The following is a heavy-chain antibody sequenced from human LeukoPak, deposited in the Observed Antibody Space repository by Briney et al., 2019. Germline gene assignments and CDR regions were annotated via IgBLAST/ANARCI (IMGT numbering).Heavy chain of an antibody. CDR2: IIPIFGTA. CDR3: ARYCTNGVCQNWFDP. D-gene: IGHD2-8*01. J-gene: IGHJ5*02. V-gene: IGHV1-69*13. CDR1: GGTFSSYA. Sequence: ASVKVSCKASGGTFSSYAISWGRQAPGQGLEWMGGIIPIFGTANYAQKFQGRVTITADESTSTAYMELSSLRSEDTAVYYCARYCTNGVCQNWFDPWGQGTLVTVSS.